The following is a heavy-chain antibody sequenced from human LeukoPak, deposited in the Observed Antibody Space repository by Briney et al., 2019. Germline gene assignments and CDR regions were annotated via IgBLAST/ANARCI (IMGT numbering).Heavy chain of an antibody. V-gene: IGHV3-33*01. D-gene: IGHD3-3*02. J-gene: IGHJ6*02. CDR2: IWYDGSNK. CDR1: GFTFSSYG. CDR3: ARAILGSYYYGMDV. Sequence: PGGSLRLSCAASGFTFSSYGMHWVRQAPGKGLEWVAVIWYDGSNKYYADSVKGRFTISRDNSKNTLYLQMNSLRAEDTAVYYCARAILGSYYYGMDVWGQGTTVTVSS.